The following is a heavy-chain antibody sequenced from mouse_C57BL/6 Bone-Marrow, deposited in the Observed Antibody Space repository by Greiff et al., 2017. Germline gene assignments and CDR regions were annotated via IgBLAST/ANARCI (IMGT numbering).Heavy chain of an antibody. D-gene: IGHD2-3*01. CDR1: GYTFTSYW. V-gene: IGHV1-52*01. Sequence: QVQLQQPGAELVRPGSSVKLSCKASGYTFTSYWMHWVKQRPIQGLEWIGNIDPSDSETHYNQKFKDKATLTVDKSSSTAYMQLSSLTSEDSAVYYCARGIYDGYYENYWGQGTTLTVSS. J-gene: IGHJ2*01. CDR2: IDPSDSET. CDR3: ARGIYDGYYENY.